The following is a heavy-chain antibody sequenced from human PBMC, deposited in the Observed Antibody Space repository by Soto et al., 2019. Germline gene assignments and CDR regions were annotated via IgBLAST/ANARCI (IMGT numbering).Heavy chain of an antibody. Sequence: QVQLVQSGAEVKKPGASVKVSCKASGYTFTSYGISWVRQAPGQVLEWMGWISAYNGNTNYAQKLQGRVTMTTDTSTSTAYMELRSLRSDDTAVYYCARSQVVPGRAGYGMDVWGQGTTVTVSS. CDR1: GYTFTSYG. CDR2: ISAYNGNT. D-gene: IGHD2-2*01. V-gene: IGHV1-18*04. J-gene: IGHJ6*02. CDR3: ARSQVVPGRAGYGMDV.